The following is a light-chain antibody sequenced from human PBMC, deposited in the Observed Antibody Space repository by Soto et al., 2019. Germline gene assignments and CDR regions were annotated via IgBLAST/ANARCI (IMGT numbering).Light chain of an antibody. CDR3: SSYTSSSTLERDVV. V-gene: IGLV2-14*01. CDR2: EVS. J-gene: IGLJ2*01. CDR1: SSDVGGYNY. Sequence: QSVLTQPASVSGSPGQSITISCTGTSSDVGGYNYVSWYQQHPGKAPKLMIYEVSNRPSGVSNRFSGSKSGNTASLTISGLQAEDEADYYCSSYTSSSTLERDVVFGGGTKVTVL.